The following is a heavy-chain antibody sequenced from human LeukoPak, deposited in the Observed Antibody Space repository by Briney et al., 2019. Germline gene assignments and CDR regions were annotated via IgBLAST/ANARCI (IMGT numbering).Heavy chain of an antibody. D-gene: IGHD4-17*01. CDR2: IIPIFGTE. J-gene: IGHJ3*02. CDR1: GGTFSSYA. CDR3: AREAHGDQAAFDI. Sequence: SVKVSCKASGGTFSSYAISWVRHAPGQGLEWMGGIIPIFGTENYVQKFQGRVTITADESTSTAYLELSSLRSEDTAVYYCAREAHGDQAAFDIWGQGTMVTVSS. V-gene: IGHV1-69*01.